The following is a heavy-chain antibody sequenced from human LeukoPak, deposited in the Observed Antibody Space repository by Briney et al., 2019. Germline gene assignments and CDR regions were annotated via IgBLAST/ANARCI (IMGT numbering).Heavy chain of an antibody. D-gene: IGHD1-26*01. CDR1: GFTFSSYE. V-gene: IGHV3-48*03. CDR2: ISSSGSTI. J-gene: IGHJ3*02. CDR3: ARDLIVGASTSHDAFDI. Sequence: GGSLRLSCAASGFTFSSYEMNWVRQAPGKGLEWVSYISSSGSTIYYADSVKGRFTISRDNAKNSLYLQMNSLRAEDTAVYYCARDLIVGASTSHDAFDIWGQGTMVTVSS.